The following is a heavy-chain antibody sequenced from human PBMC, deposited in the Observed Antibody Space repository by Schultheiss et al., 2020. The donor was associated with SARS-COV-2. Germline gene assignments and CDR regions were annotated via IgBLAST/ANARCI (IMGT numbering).Heavy chain of an antibody. CDR1: GFTFSSYA. D-gene: IGHD3-3*01. CDR3: AKTFYDFWSGYYIHQETWFDP. V-gene: IGHV3-30*04. Sequence: GGSLRLSCAASGFTFSSYAMHWVRQAPGKGLEWVALISFDGSYKYYADSVKGRFTISRDNSKNTLYLQMNSLRAEDTAVYYCAKTFYDFWSGYYIHQETWFDPWGQGTLVTVSS. J-gene: IGHJ5*02. CDR2: ISFDGSYK.